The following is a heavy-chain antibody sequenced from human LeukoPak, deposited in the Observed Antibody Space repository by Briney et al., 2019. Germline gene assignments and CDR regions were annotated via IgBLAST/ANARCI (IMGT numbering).Heavy chain of an antibody. V-gene: IGHV1-69*04. CDR3: ARDRGYSAYADYYFDY. CDR2: IIPILGIA. CDR1: GGTFSSYA. J-gene: IGHJ4*02. D-gene: IGHD5-12*01. Sequence: SVKVSCKASGGTFSSYAISWVRQAPGQGLEWMGRIIPILGIANYAQKFQGRVTITADKSTSTAYMELSSLRSDDTAVYYCARDRGYSAYADYYFDYWGQGTLVTVSS.